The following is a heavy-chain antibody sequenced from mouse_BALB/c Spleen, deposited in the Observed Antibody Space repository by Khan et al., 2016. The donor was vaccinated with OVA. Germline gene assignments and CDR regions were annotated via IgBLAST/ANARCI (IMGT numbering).Heavy chain of an antibody. CDR3: ARWGYWFAY. CDR2: IYTGDGNT. J-gene: IGHJ3*01. CDR1: GYAFSSYW. D-gene: IGHD2-2*01. V-gene: IGHV1-80*01. Sequence: QVQLQQSGAELVRPGSSVKISCKASGYAFSSYWMNWVKQRPGQGLEWIGQIYTGDGNTYYIGKFKGKATLTEDKSSNTAYMQLSSLTSEDSAVYFCARWGYWFAYWGQGTLVTVSA.